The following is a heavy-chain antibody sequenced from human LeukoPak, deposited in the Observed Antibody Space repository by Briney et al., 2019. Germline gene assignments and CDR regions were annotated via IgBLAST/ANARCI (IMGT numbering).Heavy chain of an antibody. CDR3: ARGSAQQLVPLDY. CDR2: IYYSGST. V-gene: IGHV4-39*06. Sequence: SETLSLTCTVSGGSISSSSYYWGWIRQPPGKGLEWIGSIYYSGSTYYNPSLKSRVTISVDTSKNQFPLKLSSVTAADTAVYYCARGSAQQLVPLDYWGQGTLVTVSS. CDR1: GGSISSSSYY. J-gene: IGHJ4*02. D-gene: IGHD6-13*01.